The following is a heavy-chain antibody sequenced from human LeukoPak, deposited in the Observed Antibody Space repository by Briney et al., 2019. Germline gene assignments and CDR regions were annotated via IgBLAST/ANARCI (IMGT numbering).Heavy chain of an antibody. V-gene: IGHV4-39*01. Sequence: SETLSLTCTVSGGSISSSNAYWGWIRQPPGKGLEWIGSIYYSKNTYFNPSLKSRVTISADTSKNQFSLTLGSVSATDTAVYYCASPRGFSYGYFDNWGQGTLVTVSS. CDR2: IYYSKNT. J-gene: IGHJ4*02. D-gene: IGHD5-18*01. CDR1: GGSISSSNAY. CDR3: ASPRGFSYGYFDN.